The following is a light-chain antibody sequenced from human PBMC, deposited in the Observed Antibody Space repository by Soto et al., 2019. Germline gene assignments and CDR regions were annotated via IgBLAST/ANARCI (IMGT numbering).Light chain of an antibody. J-gene: IGKJ1*01. CDR2: DAS. CDR3: QQRSNWLPT. Sequence: EIVMTQSPSTLSVSIGERATLSCRASQSVSSYLAWYQQRPVQAPRLLIYDASNRATGVPARFSGSGSGTDFTLTIISLEPEDFAVYYCQQRSNWLPTFGQGTKVDI. CDR1: QSVSSY. V-gene: IGKV3-11*01.